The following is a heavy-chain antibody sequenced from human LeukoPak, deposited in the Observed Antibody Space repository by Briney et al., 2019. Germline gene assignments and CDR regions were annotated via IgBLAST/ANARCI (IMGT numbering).Heavy chain of an antibody. D-gene: IGHD1-14*01. J-gene: IGHJ4*02. CDR2: IGPTGSDR. V-gene: IGHV3-21*06. Sequence: GGSLRLSRTASGPTFSTSGFNWVRQAPGKGLEWVASIGPTGSDRYHADSIKGRFTISRDNANNFLYLQMNSLRAEDTAVYYCATETNGRHYDYWGQGTLLTVSS. CDR3: ATETNGRHYDY. CDR1: GPTFSTSG.